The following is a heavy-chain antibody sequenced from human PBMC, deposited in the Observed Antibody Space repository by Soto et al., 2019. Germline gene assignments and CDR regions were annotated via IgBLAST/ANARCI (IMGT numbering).Heavy chain of an antibody. Sequence: GGSLRLSCAASGFTFSSYSMNWVRQAPGKGLEWVSSISSSSSYIYYADSVKGRFTISRDNAKNSLYLQMNSLRAEDTAVYYCARDRYNWNDAWFDPWGQGTLVTVSS. V-gene: IGHV3-21*04. CDR3: ARDRYNWNDAWFDP. J-gene: IGHJ5*02. CDR1: GFTFSSYS. CDR2: ISSSSSYI. D-gene: IGHD1-20*01.